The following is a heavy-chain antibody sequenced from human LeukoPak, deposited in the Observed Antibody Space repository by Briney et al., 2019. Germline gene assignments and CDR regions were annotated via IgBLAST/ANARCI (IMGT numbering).Heavy chain of an antibody. CDR1: EFTFSSYS. CDR2: IWYDGSNK. V-gene: IGHV3-33*08. CDR3: ARDSLGASSGWFDP. J-gene: IGHJ5*02. D-gene: IGHD1-26*01. Sequence: GGSLRLSCAASEFTFSSYSMNWVRQAPGKGLEWVAVIWYDGSNKYYADSVKGRFTISRDNSKNTLYLQMNSLRAEDTAVYYCARDSLGASSGWFDPWGQGTLVTVSS.